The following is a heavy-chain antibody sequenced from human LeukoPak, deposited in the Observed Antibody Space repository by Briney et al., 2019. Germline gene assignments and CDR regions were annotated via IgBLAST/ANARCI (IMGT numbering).Heavy chain of an antibody. J-gene: IGHJ5*02. CDR1: GGTFSIYA. Sequence: GASVKVSCKASGGTFSIYASSWVRQAPGQGLEWMGGIIPIFGTANYAQKFQGRVTITADKSTSTAYMELSSLRSEDTAVYYCARASIAAAGTRWFDPWGQGTLVTVSS. V-gene: IGHV1-69*06. D-gene: IGHD6-13*01. CDR2: IIPIFGTA. CDR3: ARASIAAAGTRWFDP.